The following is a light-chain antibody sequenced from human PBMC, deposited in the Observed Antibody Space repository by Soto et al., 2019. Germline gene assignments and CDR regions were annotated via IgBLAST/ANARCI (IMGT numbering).Light chain of an antibody. V-gene: IGKV3-20*01. CDR3: QQHDSSQLT. CDR2: DAA. Sequence: EIVLTQSPGTMPLSRGERATLSCKASQRVSSSYLAWYQQKPGQPTSLLIYDAANRATGIADRFSGSGAGTDFTLTISRLEGEDFAVNYCQQHDSSQLTFGGGTKMEIK. CDR1: QRVSSSY. J-gene: IGKJ4*01.